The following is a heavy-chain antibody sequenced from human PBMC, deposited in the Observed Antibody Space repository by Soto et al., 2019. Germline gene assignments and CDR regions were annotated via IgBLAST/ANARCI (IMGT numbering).Heavy chain of an antibody. D-gene: IGHD2-8*02. CDR2: ISGSGVST. J-gene: IGHJ3*02. CDR1: GFTFGSYA. CDR3: AKDLYRWSSSEGDAFDI. Sequence: GGSLRLSCAASGFTFGSYAMSWVRQAPGKGLEWVSAISGSGVSTYYADSVKGRFTISRDNSKNTLYLQMNSLRAEDTAVYYCAKDLYRWSSSEGDAFDIWGQGTMVTVSS. V-gene: IGHV3-23*01.